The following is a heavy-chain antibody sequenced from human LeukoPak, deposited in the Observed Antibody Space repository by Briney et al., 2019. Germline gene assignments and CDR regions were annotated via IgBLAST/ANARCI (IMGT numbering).Heavy chain of an antibody. Sequence: GGSLRLSCAASGFTFSSYSMNWVRQAPGKGLEWVSSISSSSSYIYYADSVKGRFTISRDNAKNSLYPQMNSLRAEDTAVYYCARDGVGYYDSSGYFARFDPWGQGTLVTVSS. D-gene: IGHD3-22*01. V-gene: IGHV3-21*01. CDR2: ISSSSSYI. CDR1: GFTFSSYS. J-gene: IGHJ5*02. CDR3: ARDGVGYYDSSGYFARFDP.